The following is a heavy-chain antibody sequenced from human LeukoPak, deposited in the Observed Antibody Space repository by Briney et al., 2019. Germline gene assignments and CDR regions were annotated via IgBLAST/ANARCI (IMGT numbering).Heavy chain of an antibody. J-gene: IGHJ4*02. Sequence: SETLSLTFAVYGGSFSGYYWRWIRQPPGKGLEWIGEINHSGSTNYNPSLKSRVTISVDTSKNQLSLKLSSVTVADTAVYYCARPNTAMVPYYFDYWGQGTLVTVSS. CDR2: INHSGST. CDR3: ARPNTAMVPYYFDY. CDR1: GGSFSGYY. D-gene: IGHD5-18*01. V-gene: IGHV4-34*01.